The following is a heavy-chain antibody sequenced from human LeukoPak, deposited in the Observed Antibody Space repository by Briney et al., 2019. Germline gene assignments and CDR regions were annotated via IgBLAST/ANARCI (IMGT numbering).Heavy chain of an antibody. J-gene: IGHJ4*02. CDR3: ARAGDFWSGYYTIDY. CDR2: ISSSGSTI. D-gene: IGHD3-3*01. V-gene: IGHV3-11*04. CDR1: GFTFSDYY. Sequence: GGSLRLSCAASGFTFSDYYMSWIRQAPGKGLEWVSYISSSGSTIYYADSVRGRFTISRDNAKNSLYLQMNSLRAEDTAVYYCARAGDFWSGYYTIDYWGQGTLVTVSS.